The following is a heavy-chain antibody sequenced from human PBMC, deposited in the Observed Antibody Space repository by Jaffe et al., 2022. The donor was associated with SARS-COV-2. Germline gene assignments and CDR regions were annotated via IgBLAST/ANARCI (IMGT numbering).Heavy chain of an antibody. CDR1: GGSISSGSYY. Sequence: QVQLQESGPGLVKPSQTLSLTCTVSGGSISSGSYYWSWIRQPAGKGLEWIGRIYTSGSTNYNPSLKSRVTISVDTSKNQFSLKLSSVTAADTAVYYCARVALGGYDYGDYGYDAFDIWGQGTMVTVSS. D-gene: IGHD4-17*01. J-gene: IGHJ3*02. CDR3: ARVALGGYDYGDYGYDAFDI. CDR2: IYTSGST. V-gene: IGHV4-61*02.